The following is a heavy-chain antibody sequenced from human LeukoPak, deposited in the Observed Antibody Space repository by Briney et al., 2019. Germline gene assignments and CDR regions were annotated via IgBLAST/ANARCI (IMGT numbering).Heavy chain of an antibody. CDR1: GGTFSSYA. CDR2: IIPIFGTA. D-gene: IGHD2-15*01. J-gene: IGHJ5*02. V-gene: IGHV1-69*01. Sequence: ASVKVSCKASGGTFSSYAISWVRQPPGQGLEWMGGIIPIFGTANYAQKFQGRVTITADESTSTAYMELSSLRSEDTAVYYCARVAAVITFVSWFDPWGQGTLVTVSS. CDR3: ARVAAVITFVSWFDP.